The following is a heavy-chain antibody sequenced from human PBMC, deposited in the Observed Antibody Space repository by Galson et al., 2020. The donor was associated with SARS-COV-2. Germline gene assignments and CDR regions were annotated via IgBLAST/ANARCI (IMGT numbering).Heavy chain of an antibody. CDR3: AKDMDSWNNFDY. CDR2: ISWNSGSI. J-gene: IGHJ4*02. Sequence: GGSLRLSCAASGFTFDDYAMHWVRQAPGKGLEWVSGISWNSGSIGYADSVKGRFTISRDNAKNSLYLQMNSLRAEDTALYYCAKDMDSWNNFDYWGQGTLVTVSS. D-gene: IGHD1-1*01. CDR1: GFTFDDYA. V-gene: IGHV3-9*01.